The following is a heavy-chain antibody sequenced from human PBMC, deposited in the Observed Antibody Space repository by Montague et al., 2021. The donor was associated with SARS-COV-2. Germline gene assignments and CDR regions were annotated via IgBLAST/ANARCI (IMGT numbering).Heavy chain of an antibody. V-gene: IGHV3-43*02. CDR3: ARRALYSSSYAFDI. CDR2: ISGDGGST. J-gene: IGHJ3*02. D-gene: IGHD6-6*01. Sequence: SLRLSCAASGFTFDDYAMHWVRQAPGKGLEWVSLISGDGGSTYYADSVKGRFTISRVNSKNSLYLQMNSLRTEDTALYYCARRALYSSSYAFDIWGQGTMVTVSS. CDR1: GFTFDDYA.